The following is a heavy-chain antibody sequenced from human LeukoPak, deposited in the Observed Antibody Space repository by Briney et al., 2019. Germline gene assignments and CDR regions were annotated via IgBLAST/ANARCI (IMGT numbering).Heavy chain of an antibody. V-gene: IGHV3-30*03. CDR2: ISYDGSNK. D-gene: IGHD3-22*01. J-gene: IGHJ4*02. CDR1: GFTFSSYG. Sequence: GGSLRLSCAASGFTFSSYGMHWVRQAPGKGLEWVAVISYDGSNKYYADSVKGRFTISRDNSKNTLYLQMNSLRAEDTAVYYCARGGSYYDSSGSQVDYWGQGTLVTVSS. CDR3: ARGGSYYDSSGSQVDY.